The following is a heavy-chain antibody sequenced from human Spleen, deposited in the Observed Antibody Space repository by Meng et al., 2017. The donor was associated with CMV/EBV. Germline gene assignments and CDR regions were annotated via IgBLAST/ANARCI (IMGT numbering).Heavy chain of an antibody. CDR2: INPKTGDS. D-gene: IGHD5-12*01. CDR1: GYMFTGFY. V-gene: IGHV1-2*02. Sequence: GESLKISCKASGYMFTGFYLHWLRQAPGQGLEWMGWINPKTGDSGLAQKFQGRVTMTRNMSITTAYMEVSRLTSDDTAVYYCARTGCGGYNCYSQDHDYYGMDVWGQGTTVTVSS. J-gene: IGHJ6*02. CDR3: ARTGCGGYNCYSQDHDYYGMDV.